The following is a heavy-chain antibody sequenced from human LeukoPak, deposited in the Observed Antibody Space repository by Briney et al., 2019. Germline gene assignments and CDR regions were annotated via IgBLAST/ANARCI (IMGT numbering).Heavy chain of an antibody. V-gene: IGHV4-31*03. J-gene: IGHJ4*02. CDR3: ARARIPSGYDSGPYYFDY. CDR2: IYYSGST. Sequence: SETLSLTCTVSDGSISSGGYYWSWIRQHPGKGLEWIGYIYYSGSTYYNPSLKSRVTISVDTSKNQFSLKLSSVTAADTAVYYCARARIPSGYDSGPYYFDYWGQGTLVTVSS. CDR1: DGSISSGGYY. D-gene: IGHD5-12*01.